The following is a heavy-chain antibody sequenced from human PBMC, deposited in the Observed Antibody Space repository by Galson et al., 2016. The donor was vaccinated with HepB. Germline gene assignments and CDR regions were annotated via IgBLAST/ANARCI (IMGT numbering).Heavy chain of an antibody. J-gene: IGHJ6*02. CDR3: ATDVGGGASDL. Sequence: SLRLSCAASGFTFSSKWMTWFRRAPEKGLEWVANINQDGSTKNYVDSVKGRFTVSRGNAQNLLYLQVSSLRAEDTAVYYCATDVGGGASDLRGQGTTVIISS. D-gene: IGHD3-16*01. V-gene: IGHV3-7*01. CDR2: INQDGSTK. CDR1: GFTFSSKW.